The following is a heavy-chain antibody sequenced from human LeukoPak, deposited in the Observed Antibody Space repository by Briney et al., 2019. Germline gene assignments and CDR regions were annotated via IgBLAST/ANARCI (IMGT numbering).Heavy chain of an antibody. J-gene: IGHJ4*02. CDR1: GYTFTNYG. CDR2: IIPILGIA. D-gene: IGHD6-13*01. V-gene: IGHV1-69*04. CDR3: ASALERQLRWSY. Sequence: GASVKVSCKASGYTFTNYGISWVRQAPGQGLEWMGRIIPILGIANYAQKFQGRVTITADKSTSTAYMELSSLRSEDTAVYYCASALERQLRWSYWGQGTLVTVSS.